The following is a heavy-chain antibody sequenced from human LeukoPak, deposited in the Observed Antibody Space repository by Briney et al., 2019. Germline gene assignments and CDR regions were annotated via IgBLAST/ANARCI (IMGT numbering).Heavy chain of an antibody. Sequence: ASVKVSCKASGYTFTGYYMHWVRQAPGQGLEWMGWISPNSGGTNYAQKFQGRVTMTRDKSINTAYMELSRLRSDGTALYYCARDRRGVGFCSGGSCPDAFDIWGQGTMVTVSS. CDR1: GYTFTGYY. V-gene: IGHV1-2*02. J-gene: IGHJ3*02. D-gene: IGHD2-15*01. CDR3: ARDRRGVGFCSGGSCPDAFDI. CDR2: ISPNSGGT.